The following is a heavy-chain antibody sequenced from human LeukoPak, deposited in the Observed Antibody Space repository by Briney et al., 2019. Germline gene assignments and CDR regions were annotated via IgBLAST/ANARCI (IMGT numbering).Heavy chain of an antibody. D-gene: IGHD3-22*01. V-gene: IGHV3-48*01. CDR2: IRTSGGVV. J-gene: IGHJ4*02. CDR3: ARADYDSSGYSDY. CDR1: GFTFTSYT. Sequence: PGGSLRLSCAASGFTFTSYTMNWVRQAPGKGLEWISYIRTSGGVVSYTDSVRGRFTISTDSAKNSLYLQMNSLRAEDTAVYYCARADYDSSGYSDYWGQGTLVTVSS.